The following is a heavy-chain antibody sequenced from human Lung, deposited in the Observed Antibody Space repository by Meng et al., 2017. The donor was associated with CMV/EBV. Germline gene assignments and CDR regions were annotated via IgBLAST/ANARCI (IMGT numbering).Heavy chain of an antibody. CDR2: IYYSGST. CDR3: ARGARRLNSPYHYYYGMDV. D-gene: IGHD5-18*01. J-gene: IGHJ6*02. Sequence: GSLRLXCTVSGGSISSYYWSWIRQPPGKGLEWIGYIYYSGSTNYNPSLKSRVTISVDTSKNQFSLKLSSVTAADTAVYYCARGARRLNSPYHYYYGMDVWGQGXTVXVSS. CDR1: GGSISSYY. V-gene: IGHV4-59*01.